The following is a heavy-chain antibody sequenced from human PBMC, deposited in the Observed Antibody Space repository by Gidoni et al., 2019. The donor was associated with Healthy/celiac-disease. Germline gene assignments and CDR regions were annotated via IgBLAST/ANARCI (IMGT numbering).Heavy chain of an antibody. V-gene: IGHV2-5*02. CDR3: AHRDTAMTGYGMDV. J-gene: IGHJ6*02. CDR2: IYVADDK. CDR1: GFSLSTSGVG. D-gene: IGHD5-18*01. Sequence: QITLKESGPTLVKPTQTLTLTCTFSGFSLSTSGVGVGWIRQPPGKALEWLALIYVADDKRYSPSLKSRLTITKDTSKNQVVLTMTNMDPVDTATYYCAHRDTAMTGYGMDVWGQGTTVTVSS.